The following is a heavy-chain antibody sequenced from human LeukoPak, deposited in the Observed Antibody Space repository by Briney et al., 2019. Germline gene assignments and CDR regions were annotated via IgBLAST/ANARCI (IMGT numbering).Heavy chain of an antibody. V-gene: IGHV4-4*07. CDR1: GGSISSYY. J-gene: IGHJ3*02. Sequence: SETLSLTCTVSGGSISSYYWSWIRQPAGKGLEWIGRIYTSGSTNYNPSLKRRVTMSVDTSKNQFSLKLSSVTAADTAVYYCARDNGWWEPHAFDIWGRGTMVTVSS. CDR3: ARDNGWWEPHAFDI. CDR2: IYTSGST. D-gene: IGHD1-26*01.